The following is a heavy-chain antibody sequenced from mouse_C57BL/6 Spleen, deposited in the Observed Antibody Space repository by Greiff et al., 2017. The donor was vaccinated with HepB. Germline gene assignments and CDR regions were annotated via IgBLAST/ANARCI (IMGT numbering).Heavy chain of an antibody. J-gene: IGHJ2*01. Sequence: VQLQQSGAELVKPGASVKLSCKASGYTFTSYWMHWVKQRPGQGLEWIGMIHPNSGSTNYNEKFKSKATLTVDKSSSTAYMQLSSLTSEDSAVYYCARLYYGYGGYYFDYWGQGTTLTVSS. CDR1: GYTFTSYW. CDR2: IHPNSGST. D-gene: IGHD2-2*01. V-gene: IGHV1-64*01. CDR3: ARLYYGYGGYYFDY.